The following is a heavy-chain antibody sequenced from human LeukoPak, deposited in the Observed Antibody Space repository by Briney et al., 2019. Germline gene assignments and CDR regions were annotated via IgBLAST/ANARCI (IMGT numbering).Heavy chain of an antibody. CDR1: GGSISSYY. V-gene: IGHV4-59*01. Sequence: SETLSLTCTVSGGSISSYYWSWIRQPPGKGLEWIGYIYYSGSNNYNPSLKSRFTISVDTSKNQFSLKLSSVTAADTAVYYCAREAGVPFEYFDYWGQGTLVTVSS. D-gene: IGHD3-9*01. CDR3: AREAGVPFEYFDY. J-gene: IGHJ4*02. CDR2: IYYSGSN.